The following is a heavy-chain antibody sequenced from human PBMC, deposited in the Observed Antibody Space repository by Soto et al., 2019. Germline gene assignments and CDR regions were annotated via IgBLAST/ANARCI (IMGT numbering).Heavy chain of an antibody. CDR2: IYYGGST. CDR3: ARQYCLSTSCYFDV. Sequence: QVQLQKPGPGLVKPSQTLSLTCTVSGDSISSGGFNWSWIRQPPGKGRGWIGYIYYGGSTYYNPSLKSRVTISVDTSKNQYSLKLNSVTAADTAVYYCARQYCLSTSCYFDVWGQGTTVTVSS. J-gene: IGHJ6*02. D-gene: IGHD2-2*01. V-gene: IGHV4-31*03. CDR1: GDSISSGGFN.